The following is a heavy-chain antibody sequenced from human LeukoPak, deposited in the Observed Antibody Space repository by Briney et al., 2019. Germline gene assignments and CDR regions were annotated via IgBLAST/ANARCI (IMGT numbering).Heavy chain of an antibody. D-gene: IGHD4-23*01. CDR1: GGSISSYY. Sequence: SETLSLTCTVSGGSISSYYWSWIRQPPGKGLEWIGYIYYSGSTNYNPSLKSRVTISVDKSKNQFSLKLSSVTAADTAVYYCARDRGTVAYYYYYYMDVWGKGTTVTVSS. CDR2: IYYSGST. CDR3: ARDRGTVAYYYYYYMDV. V-gene: IGHV4-59*12. J-gene: IGHJ6*03.